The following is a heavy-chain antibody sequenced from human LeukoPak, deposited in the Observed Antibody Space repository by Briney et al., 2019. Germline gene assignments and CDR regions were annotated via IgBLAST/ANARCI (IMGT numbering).Heavy chain of an antibody. D-gene: IGHD3-3*01. V-gene: IGHV3-23*01. CDR1: GFTFGTYA. Sequence: GVSLRLSCAASGFTFGTYAMSWVRQAPGKGLEWISAISGSGGSTYYADSVKGRFTISRDNSKNTLYLQMNSLRAEDTAVYYCAKESILPPFDYWGQGTLVTVSS. CDR3: AKESILPPFDY. CDR2: ISGSGGST. J-gene: IGHJ4*02.